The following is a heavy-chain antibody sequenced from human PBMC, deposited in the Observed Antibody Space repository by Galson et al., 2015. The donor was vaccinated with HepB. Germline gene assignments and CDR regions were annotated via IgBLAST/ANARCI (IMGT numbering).Heavy chain of an antibody. V-gene: IGHV6-1*01. D-gene: IGHD2-2*02. Sequence: CAISGDSVSSNSAAWNWIRQSPSRGLEWLGRTYYRSKWYNDYAVSVKSRITINPDTSKNQFSLQLNSVTPEDTAVYYCARDLVVVPAAIPRFDYYYYMDVWGKGITVTVSS. J-gene: IGHJ6*03. CDR3: ARDLVVVPAAIPRFDYYYYMDV. CDR2: TYYRSKWYN. CDR1: GDSVSSNSAA.